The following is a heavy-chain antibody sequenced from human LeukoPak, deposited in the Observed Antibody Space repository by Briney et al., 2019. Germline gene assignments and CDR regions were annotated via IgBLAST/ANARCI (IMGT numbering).Heavy chain of an antibody. D-gene: IGHD1-26*01. Sequence: GGSLRLSCVVSGFSFDDYAMHWVRQGPGKALEWDSVISWDGNKVAYADSVKGRFTISRDNAKNSLYLQMTSLRPEDTAFYYCAKDRPVATTLHHFDHWGLGTLVTVSS. CDR2: ISWDGNKV. J-gene: IGHJ4*02. CDR3: AKDRPVATTLHHFDH. V-gene: IGHV3-9*01. CDR1: GFSFDDYA.